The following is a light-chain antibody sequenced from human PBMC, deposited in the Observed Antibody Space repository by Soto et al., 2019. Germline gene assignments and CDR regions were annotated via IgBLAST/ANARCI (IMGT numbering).Light chain of an antibody. J-gene: IGLJ1*01. V-gene: IGLV2-11*01. CDR3: CSYAGSYTFYV. CDR1: SSDVGGYNY. CDR2: DVS. Sequence: QSALTQPRSVSGSPGQSVTISCTGTSSDVGGYNYVSWYQQHPGKAPKLMIYDVSKRPSGVPDRFSGSKSGNTASLTISGLQAVDEADYYCCSYAGSYTFYVFGTGTKVTV.